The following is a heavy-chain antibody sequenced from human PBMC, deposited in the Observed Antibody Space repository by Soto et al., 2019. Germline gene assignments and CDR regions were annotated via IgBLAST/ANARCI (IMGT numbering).Heavy chain of an antibody. D-gene: IGHD3-10*01. V-gene: IGHV4-34*01. CDR3: ARTEYYFDY. CDR2: INHSGST. CDR1: GGSFSGYY. Sequence: SETLSLTCAVYGGSFSGYYWSWIRQPPGKGLEWIGEINHSGSTNYNPSLKSRVTISVDTSKNQFSLKLSSVTAADTAVYYCARTEYYFDYWGQGTLVTVSS. J-gene: IGHJ4*02.